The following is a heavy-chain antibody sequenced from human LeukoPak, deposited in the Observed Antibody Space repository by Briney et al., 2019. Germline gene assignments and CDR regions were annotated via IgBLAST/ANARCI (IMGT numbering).Heavy chain of an antibody. CDR1: GDSISSSY. D-gene: IGHD3-10*01. CDR2: VYYTGTS. CDR3: AGYGSVSYYKAFDF. V-gene: IGHV4-59*01. Sequence: PSETLSLTCTVSGDSISSSYWSWIRQPPGMGLEWIAYVYYTGTSYYNPSLKSRATTSMDMSKNQFSLKLTSVTAADTAVYYCAGYGSVSYYKAFDFWGQGILVTVSS. J-gene: IGHJ4*02.